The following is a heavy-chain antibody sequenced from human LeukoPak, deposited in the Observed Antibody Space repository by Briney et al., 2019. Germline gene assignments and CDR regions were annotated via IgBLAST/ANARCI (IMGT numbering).Heavy chain of an antibody. CDR2: ISAGGNK. D-gene: IGHD6-13*01. J-gene: IGHJ5*02. CDR3: AKDGGSSSWNWDP. Sequence: GGSLRVSCAASGFKFGTYAMISVRQAAGKGLEWVSGISAGGNKYYADAVKGRFTIFRDPSKDTLYLEMNSLRAEDTAIYYCAKDGGSSSWNWDPWGQGTLVTVSS. V-gene: IGHV3-23*01. CDR1: GFKFGTYA.